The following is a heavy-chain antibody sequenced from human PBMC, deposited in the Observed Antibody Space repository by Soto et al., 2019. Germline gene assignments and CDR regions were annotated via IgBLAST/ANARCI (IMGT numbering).Heavy chain of an antibody. Sequence: PGGSLRLSCAASGFTFSDYYMSWIRQAPGKGLEWVSYISSSGSTIYYADSVKGRFTISRDNAKNSLYLQMNSLRAEDTAVYYCARKWALEWSYYGMDVWGQGTTVTVSS. CDR2: ISSSGSTI. D-gene: IGHD3-3*01. CDR3: ARKWALEWSYYGMDV. V-gene: IGHV3-11*01. CDR1: GFTFSDYY. J-gene: IGHJ6*02.